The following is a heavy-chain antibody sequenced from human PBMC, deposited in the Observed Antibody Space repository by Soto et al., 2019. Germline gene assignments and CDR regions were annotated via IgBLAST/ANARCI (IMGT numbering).Heavy chain of an antibody. V-gene: IGHV4-59*01. J-gene: IGHJ4*02. CDR2: ISYSGSN. Sequence: WFWKTPGKSMESIPYISYSGSNKYNPALKSRVTISLATSKNQFSLKLSSVTAADTAVYYCSTRNKRHSGFTSRFGIRAQGTLVTVSS. D-gene: IGHD3-10*01. CDR3: STRNKRHSGFTSRFGI.